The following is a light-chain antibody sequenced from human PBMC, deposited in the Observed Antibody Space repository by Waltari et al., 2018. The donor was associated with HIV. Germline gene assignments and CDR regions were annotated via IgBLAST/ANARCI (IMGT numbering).Light chain of an antibody. CDR2: EVS. Sequence: QSALTQPASVSGSPGQSITISCTGTSSDVGGYNYVSWYQQHPGKAPNLMIYEVSNRPSGVSNRFSVSKCGNTASLTISGLQADDEADYYCSSYTSSSILFGGGTKLTVL. V-gene: IGLV2-14*01. J-gene: IGLJ2*01. CDR1: SSDVGGYNY. CDR3: SSYTSSSIL.